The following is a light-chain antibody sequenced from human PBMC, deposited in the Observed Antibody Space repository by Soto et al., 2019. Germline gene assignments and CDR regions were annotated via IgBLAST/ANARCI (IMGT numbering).Light chain of an antibody. CDR2: AAS. CDR3: LQDASYPRT. V-gene: IGKV1-6*01. J-gene: IGKJ1*01. Sequence: AIPMTQSPSSLAASVGGRVTITCRASQDIRKDLSWYQQKPGKAPKVLISAASILESGIPSRVSGSGPGTEFTPTITSLQPEDFAASYCLQDASYPRTFGQGTKVEI. CDR1: QDIRKD.